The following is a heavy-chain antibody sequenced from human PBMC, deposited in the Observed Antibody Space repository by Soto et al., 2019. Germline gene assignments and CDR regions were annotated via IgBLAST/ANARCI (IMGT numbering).Heavy chain of an antibody. Sequence: EVQVLESGGGLVQPGGSLRLSCAASGFIFSSHAMCWVRQAPGKGLQWVATISGTAGWTYYVDSVQGRFTISRDNYERTLYLQMNSLRADDTATYYCVMYLVGPPFYFMDVWGQGTTVTVSS. D-gene: IGHD1-26*01. CDR3: VMYLVGPPFYFMDV. CDR1: GFIFSSHA. V-gene: IGHV3-23*01. J-gene: IGHJ6*02. CDR2: ISGTAGWT.